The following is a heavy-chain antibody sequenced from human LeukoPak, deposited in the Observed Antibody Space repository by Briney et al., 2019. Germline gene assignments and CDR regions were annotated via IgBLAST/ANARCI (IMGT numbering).Heavy chain of an antibody. Sequence: GGSLRLSCAASGFTLSRNEMNWVRQAPGKGLEWVSYISSSGSSIYYADSVRGRFTISRDNAKNSLYLQMNSLRAEDTAVYYCARPGYYYGMDVWGQGTTVTVSS. CDR1: GFTLSRNE. D-gene: IGHD3-10*01. J-gene: IGHJ6*02. V-gene: IGHV3-48*03. CDR2: ISSSGSSI. CDR3: ARPGYYYGMDV.